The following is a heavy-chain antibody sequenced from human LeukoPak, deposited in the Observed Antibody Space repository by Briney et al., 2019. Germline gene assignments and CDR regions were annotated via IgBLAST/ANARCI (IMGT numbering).Heavy chain of an antibody. CDR3: ARIGDYYYYGMDV. V-gene: IGHV3-30-3*01. J-gene: IGHJ6*02. Sequence: GGSLRLSCAASGFTFSSYAMHWVHQAPGKGLEWVAVISYDGSNKYYADSVKGRFTISRDNAKNSLYLQMDSLRAEDTAVYYCARIGDYYYYGMDVWGQGTTVTVSS. CDR1: GFTFSSYA. CDR2: ISYDGSNK. D-gene: IGHD5-24*01.